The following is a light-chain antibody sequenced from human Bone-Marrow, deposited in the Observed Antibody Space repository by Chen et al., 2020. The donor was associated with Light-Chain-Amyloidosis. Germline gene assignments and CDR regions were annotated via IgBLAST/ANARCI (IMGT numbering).Light chain of an antibody. Sequence: SSVLTQPSSVSVAPGQTDTIACGGNNIGSTNVHWYQHTPGQAPLLVVYDDNDRPSGIPERLSGSNSGNTATLTISRVEAGDEADYYCQVWDRSSDRPVFGGGTKLTVL. CDR3: QVWDRSSDRPV. CDR1: NIGSTN. J-gene: IGLJ3*02. CDR2: DDN. V-gene: IGLV3-21*02.